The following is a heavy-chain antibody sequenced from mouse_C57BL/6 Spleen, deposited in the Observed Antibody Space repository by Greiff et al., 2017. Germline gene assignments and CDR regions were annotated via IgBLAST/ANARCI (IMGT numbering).Heavy chain of an antibody. CDR2: IDPETGGT. CDR1: GYTFTDYE. J-gene: IGHJ3*01. D-gene: IGHD2-1*01. CDR3: TRAYGNYWFAY. V-gene: IGHV1-15*01. Sequence: QVQLQQSGAELVRPGASVTLSCKASGYTFTDYEMHWVKQTPVHGLAWIGAIDPETGGTAYNQKFKGKAILTADKSSSTAYMELRSLTSEDSAVYYCTRAYGNYWFAYWGQGTLVTVSA.